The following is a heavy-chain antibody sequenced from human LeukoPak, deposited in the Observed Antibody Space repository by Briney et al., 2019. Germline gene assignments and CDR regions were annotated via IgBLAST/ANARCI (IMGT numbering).Heavy chain of an antibody. D-gene: IGHD3-22*01. CDR2: ITSNGGDT. CDR1: GFTFSSYA. V-gene: IGHV3-64D*09. CDR3: VKASSVYYYEH. J-gene: IGHJ4*02. Sequence: GGSLRLSCSASGFTFSSYAMHWVRQAPGKGLEYVSAITSNGGDTFYADSVKGRFTISRDNSKNTLYLQMSSLRAEDTAVYYCVKASSVYYYEHWGQGTLVTVSS.